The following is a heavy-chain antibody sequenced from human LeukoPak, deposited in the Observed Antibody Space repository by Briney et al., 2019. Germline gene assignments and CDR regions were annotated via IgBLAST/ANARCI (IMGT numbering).Heavy chain of an antibody. J-gene: IGHJ5*02. Sequence: PSETLSLTCTVSGGSISSSSYYWGWIRQPPGKGLEWIGSIYYSGSTYYNPSLKSRVTISVDTSKNQFSLKPSSVTAADTAVYYCARGRTQLGPQFDPWGQGTLVTVSS. D-gene: IGHD5-18*01. V-gene: IGHV4-39*07. CDR2: IYYSGST. CDR1: GGSISSSSYY. CDR3: ARGRTQLGPQFDP.